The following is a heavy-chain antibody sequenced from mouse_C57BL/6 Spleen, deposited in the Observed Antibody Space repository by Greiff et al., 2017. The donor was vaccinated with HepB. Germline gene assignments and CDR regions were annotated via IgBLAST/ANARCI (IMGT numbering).Heavy chain of an antibody. CDR3: GRQRYYYGSSYEDY. Sequence: EVQLVESGGGLVQPKGSLKLSCAASGFSFNTYAMNWVRQAPGKGLEWVARIRSKSNNYATYYADSVKDRFTISRDDSESMLYLQMNNLKTEDTAMYYCGRQRYYYGSSYEDYWGQGTSVTVSS. J-gene: IGHJ4*01. CDR2: IRSKSNNYAT. D-gene: IGHD1-1*01. CDR1: GFSFNTYA. V-gene: IGHV10-1*01.